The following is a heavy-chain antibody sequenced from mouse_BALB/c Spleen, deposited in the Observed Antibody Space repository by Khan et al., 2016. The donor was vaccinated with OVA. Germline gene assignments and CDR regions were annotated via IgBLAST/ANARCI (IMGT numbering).Heavy chain of an antibody. J-gene: IGHJ3*01. D-gene: IGHD2-2*01. CDR1: GYPFTDYN. Sequence: LQQSGPELVKPGASVKIPCKASGYPFTDYNMAWVKQSHGRGLEWIGDIFPNNGGTVYNQKFKGKATLTVDKSSSTAFMELRSLTSEDTAVYYCARHGYGGFAYWGQGTLVTVSA. CDR3: ARHGYGGFAY. V-gene: IGHV1-18*01. CDR2: IFPNNGGT.